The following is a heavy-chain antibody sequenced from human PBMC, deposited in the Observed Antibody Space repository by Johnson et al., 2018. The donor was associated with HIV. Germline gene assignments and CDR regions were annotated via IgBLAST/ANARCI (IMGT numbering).Heavy chain of an antibody. Sequence: VQVVESGGGLVQPGGSLILSCAASGFTFSSYWMHWVRQAPGKGLEWVANIKQDGSEKYDGDSVKGRFTISRNNAKKSLYLQMSSLRAEDTAVYYCARVHSGSYWGPYHGFDIWGQGTMVTVSS. CDR1: GFTFSSYW. J-gene: IGHJ3*02. D-gene: IGHD1-26*01. CDR2: IKQDGSEK. V-gene: IGHV3-7*05. CDR3: ARVHSGSYWGPYHGFDI.